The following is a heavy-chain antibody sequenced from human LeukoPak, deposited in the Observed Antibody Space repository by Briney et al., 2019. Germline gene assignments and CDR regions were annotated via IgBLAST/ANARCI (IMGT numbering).Heavy chain of an antibody. CDR2: MYLTGDG. CDR3: AREYWRDAFDI. CDR1: GGSIRSYY. V-gene: IGHV4-4*07. J-gene: IGHJ4*02. D-gene: IGHD3-16*01. Sequence: SETLSLTCSVSGGSIRSYYWSWIRQPAGKGLEWIGRMYLTGDGNYNSSLKSRVSMSLDTSKDQISLRLTSVTAADTAIYYCAREYWRDAFDIWGQGTLVTVSS.